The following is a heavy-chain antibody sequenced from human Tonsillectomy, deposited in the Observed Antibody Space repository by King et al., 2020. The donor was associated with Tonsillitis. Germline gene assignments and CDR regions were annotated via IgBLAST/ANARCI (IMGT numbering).Heavy chain of an antibody. V-gene: IGHV4-59*01. CDR2: IYYSGST. CDR3: EGGGPWIQLWSGAFDI. D-gene: IGHD5-18*01. J-gene: IGHJ3*02. Sequence: QLQESGPGLVKPSETLSLTSTVSGGHISSYYWSWIRQPPGKGLEWIGYIYYSGSTNYNPSLKSRVTISVDTSKNQFPLKLSSVTAADTAVYYCEGGGPWIQLWSGAFDIWGQGTMVTVSS. CDR1: GGHISSYY.